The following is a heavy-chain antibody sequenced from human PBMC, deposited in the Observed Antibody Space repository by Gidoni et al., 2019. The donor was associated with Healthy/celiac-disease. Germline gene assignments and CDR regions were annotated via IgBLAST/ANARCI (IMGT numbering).Heavy chain of an antibody. V-gene: IGHV4-39*01. D-gene: IGHD7-27*01. CDR2: IYYSGST. CDR1: GGSISSSSYY. Sequence: QLQLQESGPGLVQPSETLSLTCTVSGGSISSSSYYWGWIRQPPGKGLEWIGSIYYSGSTYYNPSLKSRVTISVDTSKNQFSLKLSSVTAADTAVYYCARHTSLTMIDYWGQGTLVTVSS. CDR3: ARHTSLTMIDY. J-gene: IGHJ4*02.